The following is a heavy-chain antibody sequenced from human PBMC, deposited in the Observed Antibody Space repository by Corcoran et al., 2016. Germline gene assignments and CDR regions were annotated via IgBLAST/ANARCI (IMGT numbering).Heavy chain of an antibody. CDR3: ARDSSGWYGADY. CDR1: GFTVSSNY. CDR2: IYSGGST. J-gene: IGHJ4*02. V-gene: IGHV3-53*01. Sequence: EVQLVESGGGLIQPGGSLRLSCAASGFTVSSNYMSWVRQAPGKGLEWVSVIYSGGSTYYADSVKGRFTISRDNSKNTLYLQMNSLRDEDTAVYYWARDSSGWYGADYWGQGTLVTVSS. D-gene: IGHD6-13*01.